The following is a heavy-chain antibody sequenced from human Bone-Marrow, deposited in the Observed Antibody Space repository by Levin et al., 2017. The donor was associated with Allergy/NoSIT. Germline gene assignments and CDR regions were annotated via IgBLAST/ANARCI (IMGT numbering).Heavy chain of an antibody. CDR1: GFTFSSYG. Sequence: GGSRLSCAASGFTFSSYGMHWVRQAPGKGLEWVAVISYDGSNKYYADSVKGRFTISRDNSKNTLYLQMNSLRAEDTAVYYCAKDGGVAGKETLGRGEVGAVAYYGMDVWGQGTTVTVSS. CDR3: AKDGGVAGKETLGRGEVGAVAYYGMDV. CDR2: ISYDGSNK. D-gene: IGHD6-19*01. J-gene: IGHJ6*02. V-gene: IGHV3-30*18.